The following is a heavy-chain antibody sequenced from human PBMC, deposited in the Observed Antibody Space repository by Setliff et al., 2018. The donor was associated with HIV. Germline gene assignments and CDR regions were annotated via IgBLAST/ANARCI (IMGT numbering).Heavy chain of an antibody. CDR2: IYGGDSDT. Sequence: GESLKISCKGSGYSFTNYWIAWVRQMPGQGLEWMGSIYGGDSDTRYSPSFQGQVTISADKSMSTAYLQWNSLKASDTAMYYCARGLQRKNGLHSYYYYMDIWGKGTTVTVSS. J-gene: IGHJ6*03. CDR3: ARGLQRKNGLHSYYYYMDI. CDR1: GYSFTNYW. V-gene: IGHV5-51*01. D-gene: IGHD6-25*01.